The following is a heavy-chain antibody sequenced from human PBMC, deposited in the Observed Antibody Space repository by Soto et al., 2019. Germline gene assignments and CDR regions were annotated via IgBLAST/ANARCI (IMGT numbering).Heavy chain of an antibody. CDR1: GYTFTSYD. Sequence: QVQLVQSGAEVEKPGASVKVSCKASGYTFTSYDMNWVRQAPGQGLEWMGWMNPNSGNTGYAQKFQGRVTMTRNTSINTAYMELSSLRSEDTAVYYCARGLGSGSYYGSGAFDIWGQGTMVTVSS. J-gene: IGHJ3*02. CDR2: MNPNSGNT. CDR3: ARGLGSGSYYGSGAFDI. V-gene: IGHV1-8*01. D-gene: IGHD3-10*01.